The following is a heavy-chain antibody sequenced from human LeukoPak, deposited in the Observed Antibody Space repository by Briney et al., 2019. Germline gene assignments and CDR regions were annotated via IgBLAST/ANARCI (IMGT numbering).Heavy chain of an antibody. J-gene: IGHJ4*02. Sequence: GGSLRLSCAASGFTFSDYYMSWIRQAPGKGLEWVSYISSSGSTIYYADSVKGRFTISRDNSKNTLYLQMNRLRAEDTAVYYCAKAGCSSTTCYSNCWGQGTLVAVSS. D-gene: IGHD2-2*01. V-gene: IGHV3-11*01. CDR3: AKAGCSSTTCYSNC. CDR1: GFTFSDYY. CDR2: ISSSGSTI.